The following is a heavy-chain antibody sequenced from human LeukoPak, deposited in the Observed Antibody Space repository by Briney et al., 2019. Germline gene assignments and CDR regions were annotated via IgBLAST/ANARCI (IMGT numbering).Heavy chain of an antibody. D-gene: IGHD5-18*01. CDR2: IHYSGSS. V-gene: IGHV4-4*02. CDR3: ARHQGYTHGY. CDR1: GGSISSSNW. J-gene: IGHJ4*02. Sequence: SGTLSLTCAVSGGSISSSNWWSWVRQPPGMGLEWIGQIHYSGSSTYNPSLKSRVTISVDTSKSQFSLKVTSVTAADTAVYYCARHQGYTHGYWGQGTLVTV.